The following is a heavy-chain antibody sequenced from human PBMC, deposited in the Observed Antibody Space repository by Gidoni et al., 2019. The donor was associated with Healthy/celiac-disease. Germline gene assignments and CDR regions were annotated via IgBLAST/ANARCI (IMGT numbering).Heavy chain of an antibody. J-gene: IGHJ4*02. D-gene: IGHD6-13*01. CDR3: AREPYSSSWFFDY. V-gene: IGHV3-33*01. CDR1: GFTFSSYG. CDR2: IWYDGSNK. Sequence: QVQLVESGGGVVQPGRSLSLSCAASGFTFSSYGMHWVRQAPGKGLEWVAVIWYDGSNKYYADSVKGRFTISRDNSKNTLYLQMNSLRAEDTAVYYCAREPYSSSWFFDYWGQGTLVTVSS.